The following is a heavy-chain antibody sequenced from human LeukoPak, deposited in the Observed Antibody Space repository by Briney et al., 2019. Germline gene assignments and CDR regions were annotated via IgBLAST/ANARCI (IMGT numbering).Heavy chain of an antibody. J-gene: IGHJ4*02. CDR2: ISYDGSNK. D-gene: IGHD1-26*01. V-gene: IGHV3-30-3*01. CDR3: ARGVGANYIDY. Sequence: PGGSLRLSCAASGFTFSSYAMHWVRQAPGKGLEWVAVISYDGSNKYYADSVKGRFTISRDNSKNTLYLQMNSLRAEDTAVYYCARGVGANYIDYWGQGTLVTVSS. CDR1: GFTFSSYA.